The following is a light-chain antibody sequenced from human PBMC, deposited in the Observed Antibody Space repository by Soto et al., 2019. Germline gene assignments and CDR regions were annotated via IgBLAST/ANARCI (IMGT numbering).Light chain of an antibody. V-gene: IGKV3-20*01. J-gene: IGKJ4*01. Sequence: EIVLTQSPGTLSLSPGERATLSCRASQSVSSSYLAWYQQKPGQAPRLLIYGASSRATGIPDRFSGSGSGTDFTLTISRLEPEDFAVYYCQRYGSSFFGGGTKV. CDR1: QSVSSSY. CDR3: QRYGSSF. CDR2: GAS.